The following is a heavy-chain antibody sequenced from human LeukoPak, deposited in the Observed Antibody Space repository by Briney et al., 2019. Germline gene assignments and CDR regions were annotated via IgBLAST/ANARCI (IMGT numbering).Heavy chain of an antibody. CDR2: IDYSGST. D-gene: IGHD2-8*02. J-gene: IGHJ4*02. Sequence: SETLSLTCAVSGRSIRRYFWSWIRQPPGKGLEWIGYIDYSGSTNYSPSLKSRVTISVDTSKNQFSLNLSSVTAADTALYYCARNGRKCTGGSCYLDYWGQGILVIVSS. V-gene: IGHV4-59*08. CDR1: GRSIRRYF. CDR3: ARNGRKCTGGSCYLDY.